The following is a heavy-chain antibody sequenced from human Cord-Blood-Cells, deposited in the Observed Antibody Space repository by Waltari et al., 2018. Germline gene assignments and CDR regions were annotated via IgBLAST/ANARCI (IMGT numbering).Heavy chain of an antibody. J-gene: IGHJ3*02. V-gene: IGHV4-34*01. CDR3: ARVGGYEAAFDI. D-gene: IGHD5-12*01. Sequence: QVQLQQWGAGLLKPSETLSLTCAVYVGSFSGYYWSWIRQPPGKGLEWIGEINHSGSTNYNPSLKSRVTISVDTSKNQFSLKLSSVTAADTAVYYCARVGGYEAAFDIWGQGTMVTVSS. CDR2: INHSGST. CDR1: VGSFSGYY.